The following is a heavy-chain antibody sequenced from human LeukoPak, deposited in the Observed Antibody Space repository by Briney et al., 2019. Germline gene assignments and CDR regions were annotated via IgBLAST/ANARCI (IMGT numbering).Heavy chain of an antibody. V-gene: IGHV3-48*01. Sequence: GGSLRLSCAASGFTFSSYSMNWVRQAPGKGLEWVSYISSGSSTIYYADSVKGRFTISRDNAKNSLYLQMNSLRAEDTALYYCAKGGYYYDSSGYFTPTTFDYWGQGTLVTVSS. CDR1: GFTFSSYS. D-gene: IGHD3-22*01. CDR2: ISSGSSTI. J-gene: IGHJ4*02. CDR3: AKGGYYYDSSGYFTPTTFDY.